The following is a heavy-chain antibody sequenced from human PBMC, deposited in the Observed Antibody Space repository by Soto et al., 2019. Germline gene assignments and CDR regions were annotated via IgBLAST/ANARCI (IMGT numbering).Heavy chain of an antibody. D-gene: IGHD3-9*01. CDR2: IYHSGST. J-gene: IGHJ6*02. V-gene: IGHV4-4*02. Sequence: SETLSLTCAVSGGSISSSNWWSWVRQPPGKGLEWIGEIYHSGSTNYNPSLKSRVTISVDESKNQFSLKLSAVTAADTAVYYCARNGVLRYFDWLPDYYGMDVWGQGTTVTVSS. CDR1: GGSISSSNW. CDR3: ARNGVLRYFDWLPDYYGMDV.